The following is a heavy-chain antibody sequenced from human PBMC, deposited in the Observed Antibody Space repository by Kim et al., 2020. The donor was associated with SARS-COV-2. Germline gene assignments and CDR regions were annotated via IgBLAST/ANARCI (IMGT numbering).Heavy chain of an antibody. D-gene: IGHD3-3*01. CDR3: ARLYDFWTGYPGYFDY. Sequence: SETLSLTCNVPGGFLSDNYWSWIRQPPGKGLEWIGYISYRGSTNYNPSLRGRINISLDTSKNQFSLKLSSVSAADTAVYYCARLYDFWTGYPGYFDYWGQGTRVTVSS. V-gene: IGHV4-59*01. CDR2: ISYRGST. J-gene: IGHJ4*02. CDR1: GGFLSDNY.